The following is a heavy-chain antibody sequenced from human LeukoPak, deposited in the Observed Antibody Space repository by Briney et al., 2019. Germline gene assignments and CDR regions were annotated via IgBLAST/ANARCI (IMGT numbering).Heavy chain of an antibody. D-gene: IGHD3-10*01. V-gene: IGHV3-33*01. J-gene: IGHJ4*02. Sequence: GRSLRLSCTASGFTLSSYAIHWVRQAPGKGLERVSVIYLDGSKIYYADSVKGRFTLSRDNSKNTLYLQMNSLIAEDTAVYYCVRDDSGSVIRGVLHYWGQGALVTVSS. CDR3: VRDDSGSVIRGVLHY. CDR2: IYLDGSKI. CDR1: GFTLSSYA.